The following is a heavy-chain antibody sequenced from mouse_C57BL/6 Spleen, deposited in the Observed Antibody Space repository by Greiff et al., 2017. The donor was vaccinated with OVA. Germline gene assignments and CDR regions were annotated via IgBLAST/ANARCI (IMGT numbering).Heavy chain of an antibody. CDR1: GYTFTDYY. D-gene: IGHD2-3*01. Sequence: EVQLQQSGPELVKPGASVKISCKASGYTFTDYYMNWVTQSHGKSLEWIGAINPNNGGTSYNQKFKGKATLTVDKSSSTAYMEIRSLTSEDSAVYYCARGGWFYFDYWGQGTTLTVSS. CDR2: INPNNGGT. CDR3: ARGGWFYFDY. J-gene: IGHJ2*01. V-gene: IGHV1-26*01.